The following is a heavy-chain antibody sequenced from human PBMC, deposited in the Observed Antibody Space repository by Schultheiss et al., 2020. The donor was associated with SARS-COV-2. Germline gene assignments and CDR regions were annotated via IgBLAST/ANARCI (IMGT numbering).Heavy chain of an antibody. J-gene: IGHJ4*02. D-gene: IGHD6-6*01. CDR1: GGSISSYYW. CDR3: ARSSLGKASDY. CDR2: IDWDDDK. V-gene: IGHV2-70*11. Sequence: TLSLTCTVSGGSISSYYWSWIRQPPGKALEWLARIDWDDDKYYSTSLKTRLTISKDTSKNQVVLTMTNMDPVDTATYYCARSSLGKASDYWGQGTLVTVSS.